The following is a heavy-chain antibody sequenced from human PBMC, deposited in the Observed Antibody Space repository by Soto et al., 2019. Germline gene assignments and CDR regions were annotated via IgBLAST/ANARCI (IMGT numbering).Heavy chain of an antibody. CDR3: AKGDTTMITDYYAMDV. Sequence: GGSLRLSCAVSGFTFTSYAMTWVRQAPGKGLEWASAISGSGGSEFYADSVKGRFTISRDNSKNTLYLQMKSLRAEDTALYYCAKGDTTMITDYYAMDVWGQGTTVTVS. CDR2: ISGSGGSE. J-gene: IGHJ6*02. CDR1: GFTFTSYA. D-gene: IGHD5-18*01. V-gene: IGHV3-23*01.